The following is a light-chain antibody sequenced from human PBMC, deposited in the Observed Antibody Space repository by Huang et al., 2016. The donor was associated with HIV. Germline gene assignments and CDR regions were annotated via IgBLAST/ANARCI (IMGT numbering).Light chain of an antibody. CDR2: AAS. Sequence: IKLTQSPSSLSASVGDRVTITCRASQDISTNLAWYQQKPGEAPKVLIYAASTLQSGVPSRFSGSVSGIYFTLTITNLQPEDFTTYYCQQLNNYPITFGQGTRLDIK. CDR3: QQLNNYPIT. J-gene: IGKJ5*01. V-gene: IGKV1-9*01. CDR1: QDISTN.